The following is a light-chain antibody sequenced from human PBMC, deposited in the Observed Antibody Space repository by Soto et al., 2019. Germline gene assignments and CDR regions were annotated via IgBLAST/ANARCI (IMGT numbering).Light chain of an antibody. V-gene: IGKV1-9*01. J-gene: IGKJ3*01. CDR1: QGISSY. CDR3: QQSNTYPRT. CDR2: AAS. Sequence: IQLTQSPSSLSASVGDRVTITCRASQGISSYLAWYQQKPGKAHKLLIYAASTLQSGVPSRFSGSGSGTDFALTISSLQPEDFATYYCQQSNTYPRTFGPGTKVDFK.